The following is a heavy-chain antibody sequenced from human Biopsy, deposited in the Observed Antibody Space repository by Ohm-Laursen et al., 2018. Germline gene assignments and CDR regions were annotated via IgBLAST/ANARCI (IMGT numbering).Heavy chain of an antibody. CDR2: INDSGRT. CDR3: ARGANYYGSGRNRHWFDP. CDR1: GGSFSGYY. V-gene: IGHV4-34*01. Sequence: SETLSLTCGVYGGSFSGYYCSWIRQPPGKGLEWIGEINDSGRTNYNTSLRSRVTFSVDTSKIQFPQKLSSVTAADTAVYYCARGANYYGSGRNRHWFDPWGQGTQVTVSS. D-gene: IGHD3-10*01. J-gene: IGHJ5*02.